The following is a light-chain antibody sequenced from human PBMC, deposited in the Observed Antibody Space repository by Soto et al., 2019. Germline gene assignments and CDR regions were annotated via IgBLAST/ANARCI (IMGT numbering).Light chain of an antibody. J-gene: IGKJ3*01. Sequence: EIVLTQSPGTLSLSPGERATLSCRASQSVSSSYLAWYQQKPCQAPRLLIYGASSRATGIPDRFSGSGSGTDFTLTISRLEPEDFAVYYCQQYGSSPQTFGPGTRVDI. CDR1: QSVSSSY. CDR2: GAS. V-gene: IGKV3-20*01. CDR3: QQYGSSPQT.